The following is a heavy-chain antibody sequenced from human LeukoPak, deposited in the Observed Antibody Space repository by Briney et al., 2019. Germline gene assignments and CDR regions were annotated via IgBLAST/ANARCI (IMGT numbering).Heavy chain of an antibody. J-gene: IGHJ4*02. Sequence: PGGSLRLSCAASGFTSSSYEMNWVRQAPGKGLEWVSYISSSGSTIYYADSVKGRFTISRDNAKNSLYLQMNSLRAEDTAVYYCARDRGLDSSWFFDYWGQGTLVTVSS. D-gene: IGHD6-13*01. CDR2: ISSSGSTI. V-gene: IGHV3-48*03. CDR1: GFTSSSYE. CDR3: ARDRGLDSSWFFDY.